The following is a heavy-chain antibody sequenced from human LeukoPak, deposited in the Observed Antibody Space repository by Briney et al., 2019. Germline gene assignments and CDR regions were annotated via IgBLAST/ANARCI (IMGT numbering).Heavy chain of an antibody. D-gene: IGHD2/OR15-2a*01. CDR3: VSFYETY. Sequence: GVSLRLSCAASGNYWMHWVRQVPGKGLVWVSHINSDGSWTSYADSVKGRFTISKDNAKNTVYLQMNSLRAEDTAVYYCVSFYETYWGRGTLVTVS. CDR1: GNYW. J-gene: IGHJ4*02. CDR2: INSDGSWT. V-gene: IGHV3-74*01.